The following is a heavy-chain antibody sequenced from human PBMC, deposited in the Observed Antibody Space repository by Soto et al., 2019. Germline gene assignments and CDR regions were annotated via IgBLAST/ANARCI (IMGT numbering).Heavy chain of an antibody. CDR2: ISGSGGST. CDR3: YRGVDPSWGSEIKCFDL. D-gene: IGHD7-27*01. J-gene: IGHJ2*01. V-gene: IGHV3-23*01. Sequence: GGSLRLSCAASGFTFSSYAMSWVRQAPGKGLEWVSAISGSGGSTYYADSVKGRFTISRDNSKNTLYLQMNSLRAEDKDVAFYYRGVDPSWGSEIKCFDLWGRGTLVTVSS. CDR1: GFTFSSYA.